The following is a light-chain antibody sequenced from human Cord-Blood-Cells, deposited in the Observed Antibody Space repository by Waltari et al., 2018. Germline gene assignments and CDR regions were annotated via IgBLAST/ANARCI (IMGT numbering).Light chain of an antibody. V-gene: IGLV1-47*01. CDR1: SSNIGSNY. J-gene: IGLJ3*02. CDR3: AAWDDSLSGRV. CDR2: RNN. Sequence: QSVLTQPPSASGTPGQRVTISCSGRSSNIGSNYVYWYQQLPGTAPKLLIYRNNQRPSGVPDRFSGSKSGTSASLAISGLRSEDEADYYCAAWDDSLSGRVFGGGTKPTVL.